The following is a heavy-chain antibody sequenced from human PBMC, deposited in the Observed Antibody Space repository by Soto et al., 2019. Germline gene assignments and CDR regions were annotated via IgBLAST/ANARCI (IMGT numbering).Heavy chain of an antibody. CDR2: INGDGSNT. CDR3: ARGPPDNYYDNSGYYNY. Sequence: GGSLRLSCAASGFTFSSYWIHWVRQAPGKGLVWISRINGDGSNTNYADSVKGRFTISRDNAKNTLYLQMNSLRAEDTAVYYCARGPPDNYYDNSGYYNYWGQGTLVTVSS. V-gene: IGHV3-74*01. CDR1: GFTFSSYW. J-gene: IGHJ4*02. D-gene: IGHD3-22*01.